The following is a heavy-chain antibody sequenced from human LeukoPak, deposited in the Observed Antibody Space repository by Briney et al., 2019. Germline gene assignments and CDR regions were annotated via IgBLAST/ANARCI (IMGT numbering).Heavy chain of an antibody. D-gene: IGHD2/OR15-2a*01. Sequence: EPGGSLRLSCAASGFTFSRYWMHWLRQAPGKGLVWVSRISTDGSSTTCADSVKGRFTISRDNGRNTLYLQMYSLRAEDTAVYYCASYLTSIPSGMDVWGQGTTVTVSS. CDR1: GFTFSRYW. CDR3: ASYLTSIPSGMDV. J-gene: IGHJ6*02. V-gene: IGHV3-74*01. CDR2: ISTDGSST.